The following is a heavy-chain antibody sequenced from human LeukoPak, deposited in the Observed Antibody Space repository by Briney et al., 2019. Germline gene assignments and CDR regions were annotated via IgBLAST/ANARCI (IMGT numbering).Heavy chain of an antibody. V-gene: IGHV3-7*01. CDR2: TKQDASEK. Sequence: GGSLRLSCAASGFTFSDYWMSWVRQAPGKGLGWVATTKQDASEKYYVASVKGRFTISRDNVKNSLFFQMNSLRAEDTAVYYCACSGRGPFDAWGQGTMVTVSS. CDR1: GFTFSDYW. CDR3: ACSGRGPFDA. J-gene: IGHJ3*01. D-gene: IGHD6-19*01.